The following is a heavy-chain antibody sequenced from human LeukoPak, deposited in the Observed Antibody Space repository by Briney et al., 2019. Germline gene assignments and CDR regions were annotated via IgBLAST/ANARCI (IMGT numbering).Heavy chain of an antibody. D-gene: IGHD1-20*01. CDR3: ARIITENLRRFDY. CDR2: IHYSGNT. V-gene: IGHV4-39*01. Sequence: KPSESLSLTCTVSGCSISSSSYYWGWIRQPPGKRLEWIGSIHYSGNTYYNPSLKSGVNISVDTSKKQFSLKLSSVTAADTAVYYCARIITENLRRFDYWGQGTLVTVSS. J-gene: IGHJ4*02. CDR1: GCSISSSSYY.